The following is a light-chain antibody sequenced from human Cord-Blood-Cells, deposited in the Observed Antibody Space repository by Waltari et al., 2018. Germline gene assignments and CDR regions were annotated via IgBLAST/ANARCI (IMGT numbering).Light chain of an antibody. CDR3: QQSYNTPLT. J-gene: IGKJ4*01. CDR1: KSISSY. V-gene: IGKV1-39*01. Sequence: DIQMTPHPSSLSQSVGDRLPLNVLASKSISSYLNWYQQKQVKVPKFLIYAASSLQSGVPSRFSGSGCGTDFTLTINSLQPEDFATYYFQQSYNTPLTFGGGTKVEIK. CDR2: AAS.